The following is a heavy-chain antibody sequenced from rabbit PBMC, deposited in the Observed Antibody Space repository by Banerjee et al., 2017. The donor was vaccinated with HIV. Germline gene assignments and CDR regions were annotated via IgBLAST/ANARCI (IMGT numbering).Heavy chain of an antibody. CDR2: ISTGDGST. Sequence: EESGGDLVKPGASLTLTCKASGFDFSSSGVNWVRQAPGKGLEWIGCISTGDGSTYYASWVNGRFTISSHNAQNTLYLQLNSLTAADTATYFCARDAGRASNLWGPGTLVTVS. CDR3: ARDAGRASNL. J-gene: IGHJ4*01. CDR1: GFDFSSSG. V-gene: IGHV1S47*01. D-gene: IGHD4-2*01.